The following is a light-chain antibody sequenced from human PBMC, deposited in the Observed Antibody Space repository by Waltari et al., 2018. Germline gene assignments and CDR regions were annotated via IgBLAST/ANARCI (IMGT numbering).Light chain of an antibody. CDR3: QQSHTIPVT. J-gene: IGKJ5*01. V-gene: IGKV1-39*01. CDR1: QSISRY. Sequence: DIQMTPSPSSLSASVGDRVTITCRASQSISRYLSWYQHKPGKAPKLLIYAASNLQAGVPSRFTGVGSGTDFTLTISSLQPEDFATYYCQQSHTIPVTFGQGTRLDIK. CDR2: AAS.